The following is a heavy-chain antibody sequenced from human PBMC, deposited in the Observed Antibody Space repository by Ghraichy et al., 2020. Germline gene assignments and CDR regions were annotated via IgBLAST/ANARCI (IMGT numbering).Heavy chain of an antibody. CDR3: ARHGAQFGYYDFRSGYPGGWDYYYGMDV. V-gene: IGHV4-59*08. Sequence: SETLSLTCTVSGGSISSYYWSWIRQPPGKGLEWIWYIYYSGSTNYNPSLKSRVTISVDTSKNQFSLRLSSVTAAATAVYYCARHGAQFGYYDFRSGYPGGWDYYYGMDVWGQGTTVTVSS. D-gene: IGHD3-3*01. J-gene: IGHJ6*02. CDR1: GGSISSYY. CDR2: IYYSGST.